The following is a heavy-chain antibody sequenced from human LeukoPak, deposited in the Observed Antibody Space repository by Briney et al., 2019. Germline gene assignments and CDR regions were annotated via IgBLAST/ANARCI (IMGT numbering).Heavy chain of an antibody. V-gene: IGHV1-46*01. CDR3: ARDPYHYGSGSPHGMDV. CDR2: INPSGGST. J-gene: IGHJ6*02. Sequence: GASVKVSCKASGYTFTSYYMHWVRQAPGQGLEWMGIINPSGGSTSYAQKFQGRVTMTRDTSISTAFMELSSLRSDDTAVYYCARDPYHYGSGSPHGMDVWGQGTTVTVSS. CDR1: GYTFTSYY. D-gene: IGHD3-10*01.